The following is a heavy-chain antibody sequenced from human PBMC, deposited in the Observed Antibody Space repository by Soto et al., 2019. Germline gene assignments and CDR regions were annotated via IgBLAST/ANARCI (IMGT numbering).Heavy chain of an antibody. V-gene: IGHV1-3*04. CDR2: INTGNGNT. D-gene: IGHD4-4*01. J-gene: IGHJ4*02. CDR3: AREGTVTSAQDY. CDR1: GYTFTSYG. Sequence: ASVKVSCKASGYTFTSYGMHWVRQAPGQRLEWMGWINTGNGNTGYSQNFQGRVTITRDTSASTAYMELSSLRSEDTAVYYCAREGTVTSAQDYWGQGTLVTVSS.